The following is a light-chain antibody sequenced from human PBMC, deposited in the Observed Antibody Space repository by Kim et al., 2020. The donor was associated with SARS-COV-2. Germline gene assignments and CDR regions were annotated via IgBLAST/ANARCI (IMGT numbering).Light chain of an antibody. Sequence: LSPGERATLSCRASQSLNTFLAWYQQKPGQAPRLLIYDASNRATGIPARFSGSGSGTDYILTISSLESEDFALYYCQQRRSWPITFGQGTRLEIK. CDR3: QQRRSWPIT. CDR1: QSLNTF. V-gene: IGKV3-11*01. J-gene: IGKJ5*01. CDR2: DAS.